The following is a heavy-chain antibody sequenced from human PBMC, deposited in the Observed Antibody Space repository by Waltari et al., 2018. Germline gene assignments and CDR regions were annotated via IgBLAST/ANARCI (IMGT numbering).Heavy chain of an antibody. CDR3: TRHKGDY. Sequence: EVQLVESGGGFVQPGGSLKLSCAASGFTFRGSAMHWVRQASGKGLEWVGRIRSKANSYATAYAASVKGRFTISRDDSKNTAYLQMNSLKTEDTAVYYCTRHKGDYWGQGTLVTVSS. V-gene: IGHV3-73*01. CDR1: GFTFRGSA. J-gene: IGHJ4*02. CDR2: IRSKANSYAT.